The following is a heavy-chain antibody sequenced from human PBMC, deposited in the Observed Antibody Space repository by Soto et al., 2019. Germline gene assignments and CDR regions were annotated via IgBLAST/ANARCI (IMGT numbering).Heavy chain of an antibody. CDR2: IYHSGST. D-gene: IGHD6-6*01. J-gene: IGHJ5*02. Sequence: SLTCAVSGGSISSGGYSWSWIRQPPGKGLEWIGYIYHSGSTYYNPSLKSRVTISVDRSKNQFSLKLSSVTAADTAVYYCARDSSSLGGWFDPWGQGTLVTVYS. CDR1: GGSISSGGYS. CDR3: ARDSSSLGGWFDP. V-gene: IGHV4-30-2*01.